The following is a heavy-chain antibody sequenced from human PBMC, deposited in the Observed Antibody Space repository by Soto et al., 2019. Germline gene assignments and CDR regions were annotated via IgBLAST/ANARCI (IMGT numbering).Heavy chain of an antibody. D-gene: IGHD4-4*01. CDR1: GGSISSSSYY. V-gene: IGHV4-39*01. CDR2: IYYSGST. CDR3: ARLARTSYTFDY. Sequence: QLQLQESGPGLVKPSETLSLTCTVSGGSISSSSYYWGWIRQPPGTGLEWIGSIYYSGSTYYNPSLKRRITLSLDTSKNHFSLQLSSVTAADTAVYYCARLARTSYTFDYWGQATLVTCSS. J-gene: IGHJ4*02.